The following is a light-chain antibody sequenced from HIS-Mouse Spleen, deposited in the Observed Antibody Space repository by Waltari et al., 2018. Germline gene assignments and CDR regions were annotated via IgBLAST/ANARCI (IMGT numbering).Light chain of an antibody. CDR1: QGISSA. V-gene: IGKV1-13*02. CDR3: QQFNSYPALT. J-gene: IGKJ4*01. Sequence: AIQLTQSPSSLSASVGDRVTITCRASQGISSALAWYQQKLGKAAKLMIYDASSLESGVPVRFSGSGAGTDFTLAISSLQPEDFATYYCQQFNSYPALTFGGGTKVEIK. CDR2: DAS.